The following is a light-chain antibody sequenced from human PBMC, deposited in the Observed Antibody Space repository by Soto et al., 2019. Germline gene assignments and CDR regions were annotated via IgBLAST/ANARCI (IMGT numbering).Light chain of an antibody. J-gene: IGKJ2*01. CDR2: AAS. CDR3: QHLTGT. Sequence: QLTQSPSSLSASVGDRVTITCRASLDITNYLGWYQQRSGKAPRLLIYAASTLQRGVPSRFSGSGSGTDFTLTISSLQPEDFATYYCQHLTGTFGQGTTLEIK. CDR1: LDITNY. V-gene: IGKV1-9*01.